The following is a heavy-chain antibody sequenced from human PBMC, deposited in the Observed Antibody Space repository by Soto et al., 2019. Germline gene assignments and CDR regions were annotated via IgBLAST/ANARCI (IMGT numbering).Heavy chain of an antibody. CDR2: IYPGNSDT. J-gene: IGHJ5*01. Sequence: GEALQISWKGSGYRFTNYWIGWVRQMPGKGLEWMGIIYPGNSDTRYSPSFQGQVIISADKSISTAYLQWSSLKASDTAMYYCARQDDSGYERYNWFDS. V-gene: IGHV5-51*01. D-gene: IGHD5-12*01. CDR3: ARQDDSGYERYNWFDS. CDR1: GYRFTNYW.